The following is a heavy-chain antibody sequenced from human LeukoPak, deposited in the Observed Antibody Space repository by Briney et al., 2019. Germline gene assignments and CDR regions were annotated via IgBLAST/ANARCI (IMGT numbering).Heavy chain of an antibody. J-gene: IGHJ4*02. Sequence: ASVKVSCTASGYTFTGYYIHWVRQAPGQGFEWMGWINPNSGGTNYAQKFQGRVTMTRDTSISTAYMELSRLRSDDTAVYYCARDSALGYDSSGTAYDYWGQGTLVTVSS. D-gene: IGHD3-22*01. CDR3: ARDSALGYDSSGTAYDY. V-gene: IGHV1-2*02. CDR1: GYTFTGYY. CDR2: INPNSGGT.